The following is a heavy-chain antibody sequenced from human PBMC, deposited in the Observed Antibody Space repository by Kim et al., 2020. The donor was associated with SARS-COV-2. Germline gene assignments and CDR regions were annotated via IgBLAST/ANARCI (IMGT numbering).Heavy chain of an antibody. Sequence: VKGRFTISRDNSKNTLYLQMNSLRAEDTAVYYCAKEYGSSTSCYRGAFDIWGQGTMVTVSS. D-gene: IGHD2-2*01. CDR3: AKEYGSSTSCYRGAFDI. J-gene: IGHJ3*02. V-gene: IGHV3-30*02.